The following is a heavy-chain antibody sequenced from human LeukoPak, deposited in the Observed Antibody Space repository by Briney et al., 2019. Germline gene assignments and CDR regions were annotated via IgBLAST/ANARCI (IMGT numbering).Heavy chain of an antibody. J-gene: IGHJ4*02. CDR2: IKQDGSEK. CDR1: GFTFSSYW. D-gene: IGHD3-22*01. Sequence: GGSLRLSCAASGFTFSSYWMSWVRQAPGKGLEWVANIKQDGSEKYYVDSVKGRFTISRDNAKNSLYLQMNSLRAEDTAVYYCARGVRGLYYDSSGYYGYWGQGTLVTVSS. V-gene: IGHV3-7*01. CDR3: ARGVRGLYYDSSGYYGY.